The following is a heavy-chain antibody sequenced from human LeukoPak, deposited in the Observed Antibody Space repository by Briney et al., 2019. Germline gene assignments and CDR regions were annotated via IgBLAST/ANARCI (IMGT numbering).Heavy chain of an antibody. CDR3: AREMGWNYGDY. CDR1: GFTFSTYW. V-gene: IGHV3-7*05. J-gene: IGHJ4*02. Sequence: GGSLRLSCAASGFTFSTYWMTWVRQAPGKGLEWVANIKKDGSEKYYVDSVRGRFTISRDNAKNSLYLQMNSLRAEDTAVYYCAREMGWNYGDYWGQGTLVTVSS. CDR2: IKKDGSEK. D-gene: IGHD1-7*01.